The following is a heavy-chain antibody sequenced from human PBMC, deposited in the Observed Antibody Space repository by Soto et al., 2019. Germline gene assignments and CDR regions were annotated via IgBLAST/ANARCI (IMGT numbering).Heavy chain of an antibody. J-gene: IGHJ5*02. CDR2: TYFRSRWYN. CDR1: GDSVSSKTAA. D-gene: IGHD3-9*01. CDR3: ARVSFDHFVHWFDP. V-gene: IGHV6-1*01. Sequence: SQTLSLTCAISGDSVSSKTAAWNWIRQSPSRGLEWLGRTYFRSRWYNDDAISVKRQITINPHTSKNQFSLLLNSVTPEDTAVYYCARVSFDHFVHWFDPWGQGTLVTVSS.